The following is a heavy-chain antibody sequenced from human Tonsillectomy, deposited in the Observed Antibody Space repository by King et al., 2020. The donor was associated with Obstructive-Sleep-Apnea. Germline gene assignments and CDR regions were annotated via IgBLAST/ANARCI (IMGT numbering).Heavy chain of an antibody. CDR3: ARDPPYYGDYYFDF. V-gene: IGHV3-33*01. Sequence: QLVQSGGGVVQPGRSLRLSCAASGFTFISYGMHWVRQAPGKGLEWVAVIRYDGRNKYYADSVKGRFTISRDNSKNTLYLQINSLRAEDTALYYCARDPPYYGDYYFDFWGQGTLVTVSS. CDR2: IRYDGRNK. J-gene: IGHJ4*02. CDR1: GFTFISYG. D-gene: IGHD4-17*01.